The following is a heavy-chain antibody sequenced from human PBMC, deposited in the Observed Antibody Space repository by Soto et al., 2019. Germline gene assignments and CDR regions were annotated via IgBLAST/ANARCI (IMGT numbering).Heavy chain of an antibody. CDR3: ARDRYSSSSDYYGMDV. V-gene: IGHV3-33*01. J-gene: IGHJ6*02. CDR2: IWYDGSNK. CDR1: GFTFSSYG. Sequence: PGGSLRLSCAASGFTFSSYGMHWVRQAPGKGLEWVAVIWYDGSNKYYADSVKGRFTISRDNSKNTPYLQMNSLRAEDTAVYYCARDRYSSSSDYYGMDVWGQGTTVTVSS. D-gene: IGHD6-6*01.